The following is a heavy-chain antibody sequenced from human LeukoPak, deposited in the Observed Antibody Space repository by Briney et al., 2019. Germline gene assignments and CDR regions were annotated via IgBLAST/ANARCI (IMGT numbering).Heavy chain of an antibody. J-gene: IGHJ4*02. V-gene: IGHV3-21*01. CDR1: GFTFSSYS. Sequence: PGGSLRLSCAASGFTFSSYSMNWVRQAPGKGLEWVSSISSSSSYIYYADSVKGRFTISRDNAKNSLYLQMNSLRAEDTAVYYCARKAVGATGGEYYFDYWGQGTLVTVSS. CDR3: ARKAVGATGGEYYFDY. CDR2: ISSSSSYI. D-gene: IGHD1-26*01.